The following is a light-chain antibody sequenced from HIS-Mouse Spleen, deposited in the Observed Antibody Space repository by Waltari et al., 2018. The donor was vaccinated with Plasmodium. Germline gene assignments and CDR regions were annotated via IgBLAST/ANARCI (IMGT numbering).Light chain of an antibody. CDR2: GAS. CDR3: QQYNNWPAWT. CDR1: QSVSSN. V-gene: IGKV3-15*01. Sequence: IVMTQPPPTLSVSPGDRATLSCRASQSVSSNLAWYQQRPGQAPMLLIYGASTRATGIPARFSGSGSGTEFTLTISSLQSEDFAVYYCQQYNNWPAWTFGQGTKVEIK. J-gene: IGKJ1*01.